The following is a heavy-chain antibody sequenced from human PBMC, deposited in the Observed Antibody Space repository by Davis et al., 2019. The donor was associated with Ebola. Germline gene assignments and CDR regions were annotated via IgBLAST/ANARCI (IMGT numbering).Heavy chain of an antibody. Sequence: AASVKVSCKASGYTFTNYGINWVRQAPGQGPEWMGWISAYNGNTNYAQKLQGRVTMTTDTSTSTAYMELRSLRSDDTAVYYCARDLNNWSDIYFYGMDVWGQGTTVTVSS. CDR3: ARDLNNWSDIYFYGMDV. CDR2: ISAYNGNT. V-gene: IGHV1-18*04. D-gene: IGHD1-20*01. J-gene: IGHJ6*02. CDR1: GYTFTNYG.